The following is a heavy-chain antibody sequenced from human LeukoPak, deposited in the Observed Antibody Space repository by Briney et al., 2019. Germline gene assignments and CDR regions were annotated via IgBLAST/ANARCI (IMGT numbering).Heavy chain of an antibody. D-gene: IGHD6-6*01. CDR1: GFSFSDYS. Sequence: GSLRLSCAASGFSFSDYSMNWVRQAPGKGLEFVSYISTSGDTTYYADSVMGRFTISRDNGKNSLYLQMNSLRAEDTAVYYCARGVAARPDYWGQGTLVTVSS. J-gene: IGHJ4*02. V-gene: IGHV3-48*01. CDR3: ARGVAARPDY. CDR2: ISTSGDTT.